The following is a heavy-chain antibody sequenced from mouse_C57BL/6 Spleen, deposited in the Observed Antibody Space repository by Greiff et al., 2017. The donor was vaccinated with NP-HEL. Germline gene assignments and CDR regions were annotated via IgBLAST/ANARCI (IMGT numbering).Heavy chain of an antibody. Sequence: EVKLVESGGGLVKPGGSLKLSCAASGFTFSDYGMHWVRQAPEKGLEWVAYISSGSSTIYYADTVKGRFTISRDKAKNNLFLQMTSLRSEDTALYYWARADCDWDYYAMDYWGQGTSVTVSS. CDR1: GFTFSDYG. CDR3: ARADCDWDYYAMDY. D-gene: IGHD4-1*01. CDR2: ISSGSSTI. J-gene: IGHJ4*01. V-gene: IGHV5-17*01.